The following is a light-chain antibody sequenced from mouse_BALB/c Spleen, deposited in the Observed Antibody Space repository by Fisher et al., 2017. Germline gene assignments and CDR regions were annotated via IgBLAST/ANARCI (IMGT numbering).Light chain of an antibody. CDR3: HQYHRSPRT. CDR1: SSVSSSY. J-gene: IGKJ1*01. V-gene: IGKV4-74*01. Sequence: IVLTQSPAIMSASLGERVTMTCTASSSVSSSYLHWYQQKPGSSPKLWIYSTSNLASGVPAHFSGSGSGTSYSLTISSMEAEDAATYYCHQYHRSPRTFGGGTKLEIK. CDR2: STS.